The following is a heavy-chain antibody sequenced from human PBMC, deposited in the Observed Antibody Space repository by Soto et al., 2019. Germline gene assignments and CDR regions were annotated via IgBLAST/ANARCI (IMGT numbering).Heavy chain of an antibody. D-gene: IGHD3-3*01. CDR1: GYRFETYA. Sequence: QVQLVQSGAEVKKPGASVKVSCKSSGYRFETYAMSWVRQAPGQGLEWMGWISAYNIDTYYAQKFQDRVTVTTDTSTGTAYMELRSLTSDDTAVYYCARGHGEIIGAMDVWGQGTTVTVSS. V-gene: IGHV1-18*01. J-gene: IGHJ6*02. CDR3: ARGHGEIIGAMDV. CDR2: ISAYNIDT.